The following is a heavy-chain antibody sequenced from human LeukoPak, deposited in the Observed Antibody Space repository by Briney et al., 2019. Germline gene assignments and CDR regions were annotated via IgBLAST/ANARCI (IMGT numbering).Heavy chain of an antibody. CDR2: INHSGST. CDR1: GGSFSGHY. CDR3: ARGRLWLQLLDY. V-gene: IGHV4-34*01. J-gene: IGHJ4*02. Sequence: PSETLSLTCAVYGGSFSGHYWSWIRQPPGKGLEWIGEINHSGSTNYNPSLKSRVTISVDTSKNQFSLKLSSVTAADTAVYYCARGRLWLQLLDYWGQETLVTVSS. D-gene: IGHD5-24*01.